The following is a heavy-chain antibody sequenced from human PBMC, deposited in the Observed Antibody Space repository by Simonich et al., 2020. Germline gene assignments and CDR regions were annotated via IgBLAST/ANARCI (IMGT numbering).Heavy chain of an antibody. Sequence: EVQLVESGGGLVKPGGSLRLSCAASGFTFRSYSMNWVRQAPEKGVEWLSTIGDKSRYIYYTDSVKGRITISRDNAKNSLYLQMNSRRAEDTAVYYCARDVDTAMVFDYWGQGTLVTVSS. V-gene: IGHV3-21*01. CDR1: GFTFRSYS. CDR3: ARDVDTAMVFDY. J-gene: IGHJ4*02. D-gene: IGHD5-18*01. CDR2: IGDKSRYI.